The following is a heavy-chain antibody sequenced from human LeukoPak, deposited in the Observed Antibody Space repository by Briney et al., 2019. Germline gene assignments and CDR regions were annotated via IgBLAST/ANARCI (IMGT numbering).Heavy chain of an antibody. CDR3: ARHLSGWYNVGLHY. Sequence: SETVSLTCTVSGGSISSSSYYWGWIRQPPGKGLEWIGSIYYSGSTYYNPSLRSRVSISVDTSKNQFSLKLSSVTAADTAVYYCARHLSGWYNVGLHYRGQGNLGTVSS. D-gene: IGHD6-19*01. CDR2: IYYSGST. V-gene: IGHV4-39*01. CDR1: GGSISSSSYY. J-gene: IGHJ4*02.